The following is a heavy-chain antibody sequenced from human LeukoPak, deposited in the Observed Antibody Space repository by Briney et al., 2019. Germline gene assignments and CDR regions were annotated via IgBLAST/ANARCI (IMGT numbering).Heavy chain of an antibody. Sequence: ASVKVSCKASGYTFTGYYMHWVRQAPGQGLEWIGWINPNSGGTNYARKFQGRVTMTRDTSISTAYMELSRLRSDDTAVYYCARAVYSSSWYCYYYGMDVWGQGTTVTVSS. CDR2: INPNSGGT. V-gene: IGHV1-2*02. CDR1: GYTFTGYY. CDR3: ARAVYSSSWYCYYYGMDV. D-gene: IGHD6-13*01. J-gene: IGHJ6*02.